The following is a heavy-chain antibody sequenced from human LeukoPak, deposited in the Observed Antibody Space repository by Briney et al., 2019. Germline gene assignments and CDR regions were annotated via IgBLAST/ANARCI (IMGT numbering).Heavy chain of an antibody. CDR3: AKDSDYGDRYYYYGMDV. CDR1: GFTFSNYW. J-gene: IGHJ6*02. CDR2: INRDGSER. V-gene: IGHV3-7*03. D-gene: IGHD4-17*01. Sequence: GGSLRLSCAASGFTFSNYWMTWVRQAPGKGLEWVANINRDGSERYYVDSVKGRFTISRDDAKSSLYLQMNSLRAEDTAVYYCAKDSDYGDRYYYYGMDVWGQGTTVTVSS.